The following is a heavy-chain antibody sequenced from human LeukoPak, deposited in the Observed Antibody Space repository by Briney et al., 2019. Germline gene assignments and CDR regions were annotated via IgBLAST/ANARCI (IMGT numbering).Heavy chain of an antibody. J-gene: IGHJ4*02. CDR3: ARVRGPKQTIFDY. D-gene: IGHD3-10*01. Sequence: SETLPLNCAFYGGYFRGYYWSWIRHPPGKGLDWIGEINHSGSTNYNPPFKRRVTIAVDTYKNQFSLKLSSVTAADTAVYYCARVRGPKQTIFDYWGQGTLVTVSS. V-gene: IGHV4-34*01. CDR1: GGYFRGYY. CDR2: INHSGST.